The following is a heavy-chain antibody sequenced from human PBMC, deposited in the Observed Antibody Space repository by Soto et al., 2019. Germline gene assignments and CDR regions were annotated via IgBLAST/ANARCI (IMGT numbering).Heavy chain of an antibody. CDR2: IYYSGTT. Sequence: PSETLSLTCTVSGGSISSGGYYWSWIRQHPGKGLEWIGYIYYSGTTYYNPSLKSRVSTSADTSKNQFSLKLSSVTTADTAVYYCARGLPTYYDNMTHFDSWGQGTLVTVSS. CDR1: GGSISSGGYY. J-gene: IGHJ4*02. CDR3: ARGLPTYYDNMTHFDS. D-gene: IGHD3-9*01. V-gene: IGHV4-31*03.